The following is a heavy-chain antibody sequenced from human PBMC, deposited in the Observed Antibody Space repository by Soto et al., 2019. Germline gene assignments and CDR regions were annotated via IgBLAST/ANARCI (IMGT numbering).Heavy chain of an antibody. CDR3: AREWQWLGLSDYYFDY. CDR1: GGTFSSYA. CDR2: IIPIFGTA. D-gene: IGHD6-19*01. V-gene: IGHV1-69*12. Sequence: QVQLVQSGAEVKKPGSSVKASCKASGGTFSSYAISWVRQAPGQGLEWMGGIIPIFGTANYAQKFQGRVTITADESTSTAYMELSSLRSEDTAVYYCAREWQWLGLSDYYFDYWGQGTLVTVSS. J-gene: IGHJ4*02.